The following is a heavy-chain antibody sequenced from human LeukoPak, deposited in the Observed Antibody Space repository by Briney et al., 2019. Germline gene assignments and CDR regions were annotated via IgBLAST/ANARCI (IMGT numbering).Heavy chain of an antibody. J-gene: IGHJ3*02. CDR2: IKSKTDGGTT. D-gene: IGHD2-2*01. CDR1: GFTFSNAW. Sequence: PGGSLRLSCAASGFTFSNAWMSWVRQAPGKGLEWVGRIKSKTDGGTTDYAAPVKGRFTISRDDSKNTLYLQMNSLKTEDTAVYYCTTDRKGYCSSTSCFLIWGQGTMVTVSS. CDR3: TTDRKGYCSSTSCFLI. V-gene: IGHV3-15*01.